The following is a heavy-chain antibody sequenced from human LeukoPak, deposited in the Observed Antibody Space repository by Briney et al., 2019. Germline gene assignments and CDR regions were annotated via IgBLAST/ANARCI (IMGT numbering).Heavy chain of an antibody. Sequence: SETLSLTCTVSGGSISSYYWSWIRQPPGKGLEWIGYIYYSGSTNYNPSLKSRVTISVDTSKNQFSLKLSSLTAADTAVYYCARDWGVGPMPKSRFDPWGQGTLVTVSS. CDR1: GGSISSYY. D-gene: IGHD3-16*01. CDR3: ARDWGVGPMPKSRFDP. J-gene: IGHJ5*02. CDR2: IYYSGST. V-gene: IGHV4-59*01.